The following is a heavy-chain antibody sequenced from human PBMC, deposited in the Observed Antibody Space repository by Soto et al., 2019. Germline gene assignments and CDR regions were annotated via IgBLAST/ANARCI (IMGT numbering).Heavy chain of an antibody. CDR2: IIPIFGTA. CDR1: GGTFSRNT. CDR3: ARQFHYDSSGYYYAY. V-gene: IGHV1-69*13. Sequence: EASVKVSCKASGGTFSRNTISWVRQAPGQGLEWMGGIIPIFGTANYAQKFQGRVTITADESTSTAYMELNRLRSEDTAVYYCARQFHYDSSGYYYAYWGQGTLVTVSS. D-gene: IGHD3-22*01. J-gene: IGHJ4*02.